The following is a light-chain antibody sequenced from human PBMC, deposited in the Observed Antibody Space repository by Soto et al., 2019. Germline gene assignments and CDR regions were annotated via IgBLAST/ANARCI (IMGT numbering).Light chain of an antibody. J-gene: IGLJ1*01. CDR2: EVS. V-gene: IGLV2-14*01. CDR3: SSYTSSSLYD. CDR1: SSDVGGYNY. Sequence: QSALTQPVSVSGSPGQSITISCTGTSSDVGGYNYVSWYQQHPGKAPKLMIYEVSNRPSGVSNRFSGSKSGNAASLTISGLQAEDEADYYCSSYTSSSLYDFGTGTKLTVL.